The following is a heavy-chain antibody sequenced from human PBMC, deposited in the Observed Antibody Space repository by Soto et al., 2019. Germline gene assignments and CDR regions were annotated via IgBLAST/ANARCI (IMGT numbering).Heavy chain of an antibody. D-gene: IGHD1-1*01. V-gene: IGHV4-38-2*02. J-gene: IGHJ6*02. Sequence: PSETLSLTCAVSGYSISSAYYWGWIRQPPGKGLEWIGSVYYTGSTDYNPSLKSRVTISVDTSKNQFSLKLSSVTAADTAVYYCAREETGTLLSPPYTTTTVGMDVWGQGTTVTVSS. CDR1: GYSISSAYY. CDR2: VYYTGST. CDR3: AREETGTLLSPPYTTTTVGMDV.